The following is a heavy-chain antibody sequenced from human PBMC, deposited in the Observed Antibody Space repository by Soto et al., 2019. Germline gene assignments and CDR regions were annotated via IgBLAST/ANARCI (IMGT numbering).Heavy chain of an antibody. CDR3: AIENWGPGGHYFDY. CDR1: GGTFNSFG. V-gene: IGHV1-69*13. J-gene: IGHJ4*02. CDR2: VIPVFWTI. Sequence: SVKVSCKAYGGTFNSFGIRWVRQAPGEGREWVGGVIPVFWTINYAQKFRGRVTITADASTSTSYMELSSLRSDDTAVYYCAIENWGPGGHYFDYWGQGTLVTVSS. D-gene: IGHD7-27*01.